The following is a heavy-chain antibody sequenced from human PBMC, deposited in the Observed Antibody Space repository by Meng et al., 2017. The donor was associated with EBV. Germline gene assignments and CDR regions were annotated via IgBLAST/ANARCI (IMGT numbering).Heavy chain of an antibody. Sequence: QVQLGQVGAEVKKPGASVKVSCKASGYTFTSYYLHWVRQAPGQGLEWMGIIIPAGGNTNYAQKFRGRFTMTRDTSTSTVYMDLSILTSEDTAVYYCVRELVGGTFDYWGQGTLVTVSS. CDR1: GYTFTSYY. CDR2: IIPAGGNT. V-gene: IGHV1-46*01. CDR3: VRELVGGTFDY. J-gene: IGHJ4*02. D-gene: IGHD1/OR15-1a*01.